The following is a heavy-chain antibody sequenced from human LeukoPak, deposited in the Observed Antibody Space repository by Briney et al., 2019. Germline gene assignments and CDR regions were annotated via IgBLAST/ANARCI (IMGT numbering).Heavy chain of an antibody. CDR3: ARDARGWSGFDY. CDR2: IYTTGNT. J-gene: IGHJ4*02. CDR1: GGSISSYY. V-gene: IGHV4-4*07. D-gene: IGHD3-3*01. Sequence: PSETLSLTCSVSGGSISSYYRSWIRQPAGEGREWIGRIYTTGNTDYNPSLKSRVTMSVDTSKNQFSLNLSSVTAADTAVYYCARDARGWSGFDYWGQGTLVTVSS.